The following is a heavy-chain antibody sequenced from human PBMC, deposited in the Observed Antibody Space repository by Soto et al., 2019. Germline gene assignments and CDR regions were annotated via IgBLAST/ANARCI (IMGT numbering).Heavy chain of an antibody. CDR3: AREGRGKKAGYNGLVSMGY. CDR1: GSRFSNYV. V-gene: IGHV1-69*06. D-gene: IGHD2-2*02. J-gene: IGHJ4*02. Sequence: SVKVSCKVSGSRFSNYVISWVRQAPGHGLEWLGRIIPIFNSTKYAQSFQGRVTITADKSTSTASLELSSLRSDDTAVYYCAREGRGKKAGYNGLVSMGYWGQGTLVTVSS. CDR2: IIPIFNST.